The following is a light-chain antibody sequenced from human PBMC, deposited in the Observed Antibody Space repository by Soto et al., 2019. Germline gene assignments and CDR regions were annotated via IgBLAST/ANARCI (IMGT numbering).Light chain of an antibody. CDR2: DVS. Sequence: QSALTQPASVSGSPGQSITISCTGTSSDVGTYNYVSWYQQHAGKVPKLMIYDVSNRPSGVSDRFSGSKSGNTASLTISGLQAEDEADYYCTSYTSNSTLVFGGGTKLTVL. CDR3: TSYTSNSTLV. CDR1: SSDVGTYNY. J-gene: IGLJ2*01. V-gene: IGLV2-14*01.